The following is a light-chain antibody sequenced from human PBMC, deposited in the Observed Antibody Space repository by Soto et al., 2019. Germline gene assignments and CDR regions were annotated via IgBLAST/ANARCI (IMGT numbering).Light chain of an antibody. CDR2: DGS. V-gene: IGKV3-11*01. CDR1: QSVSSS. Sequence: EIVLTQSPATLSLSPGETATLSCRASQSVSSSLAWYQQKPGQTPRLLIYDGSNRATGIPARFSGSGSGTDFILTVSSLEPEYFAVYYCQHRSSWPLTFGGGTKVEIK. CDR3: QHRSSWPLT. J-gene: IGKJ4*01.